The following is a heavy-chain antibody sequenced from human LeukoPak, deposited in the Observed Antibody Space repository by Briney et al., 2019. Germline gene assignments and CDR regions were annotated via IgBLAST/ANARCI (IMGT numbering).Heavy chain of an antibody. D-gene: IGHD1-26*01. J-gene: IGHJ5*01. CDR3: ARDKSPWPVGSYARGFDS. CDR1: GRTFSSYA. V-gene: IGHV1-69*06. Sequence: SLKVSCKASGRTFSSYAISWVRQAPGQGLEWMGGIIPIFGTANYAQKFQGRVTITADKSTSTAYMELSSLRSEDTAVYYCARDKSPWPVGSYARGFDSWGQGTLVTVSS. CDR2: IIPIFGTA.